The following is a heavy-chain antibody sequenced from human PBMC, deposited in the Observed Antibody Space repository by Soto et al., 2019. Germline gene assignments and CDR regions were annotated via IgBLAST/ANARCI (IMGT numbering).Heavy chain of an antibody. V-gene: IGHV3-7*01. CDR2: IKQDGSGK. J-gene: IGHJ4*01. Sequence: PGGSLRLSCAASGFTFSSYWMSWVRQAPGKGLEWVANIKQDGSGKYYMDSVKGRFTVSRDNAKNSLYLQMNSLRADDTAVFFFVRITYSYAWTYDYWGQGTLVTVSS. D-gene: IGHD3-16*01. CDR1: GFTFSSYW. CDR3: VRITYSYAWTYDY.